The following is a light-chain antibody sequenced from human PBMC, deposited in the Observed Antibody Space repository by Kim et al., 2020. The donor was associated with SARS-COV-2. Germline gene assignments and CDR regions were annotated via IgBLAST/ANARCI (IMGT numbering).Light chain of an antibody. CDR2: EDN. V-gene: IGLV6-57*01. CDR1: SGSIASNY. CDR3: QSYDSSNQV. Sequence: GKTVTISCTRSSGSIASNYVQWYQQRPGSSPTTVIYEDNQRPSGVPDRFSGSIDSSSNSASLTISGLKTEDEGDYYCQSYDSSNQVFGGGTQLTVL. J-gene: IGLJ3*02.